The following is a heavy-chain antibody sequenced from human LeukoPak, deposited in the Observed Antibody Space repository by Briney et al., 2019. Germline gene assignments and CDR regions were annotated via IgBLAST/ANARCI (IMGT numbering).Heavy chain of an antibody. CDR1: GGSISSSSYY. D-gene: IGHD4-17*01. V-gene: IGHV4-39*07. J-gene: IGHJ4*02. Sequence: SETLSLTCTVSGGSISSSSYYWGWIRQPPRKGLEWIGGIYYSGGTYYNPSLKSRVTISVDTSKNQFSLKLSSVTAADTAVYYCARFRITVTTEPNVFDYWGQGTLVTVSS. CDR3: ARFRITVTTEPNVFDY. CDR2: IYYSGGT.